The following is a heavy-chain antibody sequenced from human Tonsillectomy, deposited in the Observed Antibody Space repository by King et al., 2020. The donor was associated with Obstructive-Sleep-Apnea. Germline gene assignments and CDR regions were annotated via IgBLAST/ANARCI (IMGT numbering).Heavy chain of an antibody. V-gene: IGHV4-31*03. J-gene: IGHJ4*02. D-gene: IGHD3-16*02. Sequence: VQLQESGPGQVSPSQTLSLTCSVSGGSISGGDYYWSWIRQHPGKGLEWIGYIYQTGSTRYHPSLKSRVSISLDTPKNQFSLRLTSGTAADTAVYYCARVRDGYEYVGGSYHPFDYWGQGTLVTVSS. CDR1: GGSISGGDYY. CDR3: ARVRDGYEYVGGSYHPFDY. CDR2: IYQTGST.